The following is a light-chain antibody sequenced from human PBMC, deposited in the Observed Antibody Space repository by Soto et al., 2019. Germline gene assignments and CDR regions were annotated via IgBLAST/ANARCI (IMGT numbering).Light chain of an antibody. CDR1: QGIGDT. CDR3: QHYVTWPLT. Sequence: EIVMTHSRATLYVSPCECATLSCRASQGIGDTLAWYQQKPGQTPRLLIYDTSIRATGVPARFSGSRSGAEFTLTISSLQSEDFAVYYCQHYVTWPLTFGGGTKVDIK. J-gene: IGKJ4*01. V-gene: IGKV3-15*01. CDR2: DTS.